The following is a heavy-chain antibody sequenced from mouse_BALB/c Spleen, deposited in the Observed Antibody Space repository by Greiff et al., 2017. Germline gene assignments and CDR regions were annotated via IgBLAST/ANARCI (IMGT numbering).Heavy chain of an antibody. Sequence: EVQLQESGGGLVKPGGSLKLSCAASGFTFSDYYMYWVRQTPEKRLEWVATISDGGSYTYYPDSVKGRFTISRDNAKNNLYLQMSSLKSEDTAMYYCARGATHFYYAMDYWGQGTSVTVSS. J-gene: IGHJ4*01. CDR3: ARGATHFYYAMDY. CDR2: ISDGGSYT. D-gene: IGHD3-1*01. CDR1: GFTFSDYY. V-gene: IGHV5-4*02.